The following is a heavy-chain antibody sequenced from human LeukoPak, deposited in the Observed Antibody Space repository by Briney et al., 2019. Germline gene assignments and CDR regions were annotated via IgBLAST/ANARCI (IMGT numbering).Heavy chain of an antibody. CDR2: IYPGDSDT. V-gene: IGHV5-51*01. Sequence: HGESLKISCKGSGYSFTSYWIGWVRQMPGKGLEWMGIIYPGDSDTRYSPSFQGQVTISADKSISTAYPQWSSLKASDTAMYYCARQSYCTNGVCYNYYYYGMDVWGQGTTVTVSS. D-gene: IGHD2-8*01. CDR3: ARQSYCTNGVCYNYYYYGMDV. J-gene: IGHJ6*02. CDR1: GYSFTSYW.